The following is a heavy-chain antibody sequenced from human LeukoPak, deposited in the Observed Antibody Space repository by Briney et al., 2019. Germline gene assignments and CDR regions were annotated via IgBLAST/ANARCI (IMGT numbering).Heavy chain of an antibody. D-gene: IGHD3-10*01. V-gene: IGHV1-69*05. CDR2: LTQFFRRT. CDR3: ATSESGRSWDWFAP. CDR1: GGSFRTHP. J-gene: IGHJ5*02. Sequence: SVKVSCKASGGSFRTHPISWVRQAPGQGLEWMGGLTQFFRRTNYTQKFQGRLTITTDESSSTAYMELSDLRSDDTAVYYCATSESGRSWDWFAPWGQGTLVTVSS.